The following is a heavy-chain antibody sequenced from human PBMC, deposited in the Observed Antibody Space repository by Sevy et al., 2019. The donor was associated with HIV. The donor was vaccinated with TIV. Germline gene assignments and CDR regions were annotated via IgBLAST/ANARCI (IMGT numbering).Heavy chain of an antibody. CDR1: GGSISSGGYY. CDR2: IYYSGST. Sequence: SETLSLTCTVSGGSISSGGYYWSWIRQHPGKGLEWIGYIYYSGSTYYNPSLKSRVTISVDTSKNQFSLKLSSVTAADTAVYYCARVFGDIVVVPAAPPYYFYSWGQGTLVTVSS. CDR3: ARVFGDIVVVPAAPPYYFYS. J-gene: IGHJ4*02. V-gene: IGHV4-31*03. D-gene: IGHD2-2*01.